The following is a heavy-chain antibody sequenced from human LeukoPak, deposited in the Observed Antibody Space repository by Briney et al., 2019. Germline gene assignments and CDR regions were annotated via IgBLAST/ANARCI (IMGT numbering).Heavy chain of an antibody. CDR2: IYYSGST. V-gene: IGHV4-59*01. D-gene: IGHD4-17*01. CDR1: GGSISSYY. CDR3: ARFYGDYA. Sequence: SETVSLTCTVSGGSISSYYWSWIRQPPGKGLEWIGYIYYSGSTNFNPSLKSRVTISVETSKNQFSLKLSSVTAADTAVYYCARFYGDYAWGQGTLVTVYS. J-gene: IGHJ5*02.